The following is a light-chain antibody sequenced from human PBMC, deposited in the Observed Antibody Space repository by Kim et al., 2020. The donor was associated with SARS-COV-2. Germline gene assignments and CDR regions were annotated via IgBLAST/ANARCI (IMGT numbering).Light chain of an antibody. Sequence: GETVIISCSGGTSNIGNNYVYWYQQFPGAAPKLLIYRNIERPSGIPDRFSGSKSDTSASLAISGLRSEDEADYYFASWDDSLEGWLFGGGTQLTVL. V-gene: IGLV1-47*01. CDR1: TSNIGNNY. CDR2: RNI. J-gene: IGLJ3*02. CDR3: ASWDDSLEGWL.